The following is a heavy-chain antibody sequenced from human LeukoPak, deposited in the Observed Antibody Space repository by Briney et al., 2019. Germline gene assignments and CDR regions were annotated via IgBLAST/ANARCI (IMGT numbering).Heavy chain of an antibody. Sequence: SETLSLTCAVYGGSFSDYYWSWIRQPPGKGLEWIGEINHSGSTNYNPSVKSRVTISVDTCKNQFSLKLNSVTAADTAVYYCARRGVWYYYMDGWGKGTTVTVSS. CDR3: ARRGVWYYYMDG. D-gene: IGHD3-10*01. J-gene: IGHJ6*03. CDR2: INHSGST. V-gene: IGHV4-34*01. CDR1: GGSFSDYY.